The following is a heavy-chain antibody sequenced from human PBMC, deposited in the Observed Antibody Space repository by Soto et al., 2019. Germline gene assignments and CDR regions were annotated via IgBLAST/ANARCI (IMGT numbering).Heavy chain of an antibody. D-gene: IGHD6-6*01. J-gene: IGHJ6*02. CDR1: GFTFSSYA. CDR2: ISGSGGST. Sequence: GGSLRLSCAASGFTFSSYAMSWVRQAPGKGLEWVSAISGSGGSTYYADSVKGRFTISRDNSKNTLYLQMNSLRAEDTAVYYCARDVLHSSSSTYYYYGMDVWGQGTTVTVSS. V-gene: IGHV3-23*01. CDR3: ARDVLHSSSSTYYYYGMDV.